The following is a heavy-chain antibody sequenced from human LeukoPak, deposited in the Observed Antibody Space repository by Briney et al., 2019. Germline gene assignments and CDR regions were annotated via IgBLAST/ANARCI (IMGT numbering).Heavy chain of an antibody. CDR3: ARGITMIVVVYDY. J-gene: IGHJ4*02. V-gene: IGHV3-7*01. D-gene: IGHD3-22*01. CDR2: IKQDGSEK. CDR1: GFTFSSYW. Sequence: PGGSLRLSCAASGFTFSSYWMSWVRQAPGKGLKWVANIKQDGSEKYYVDSVKGRFTISRDNAKNSLYLQMNSLRAEDTAVYYCARGITMIVVVYDYWGQGTLVTVSS.